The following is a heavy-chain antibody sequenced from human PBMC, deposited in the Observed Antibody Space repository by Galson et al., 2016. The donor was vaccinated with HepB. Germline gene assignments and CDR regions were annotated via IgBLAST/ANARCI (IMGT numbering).Heavy chain of an antibody. CDR3: GKAVGGGPVSLPDY. Sequence: SLSPSCAAFGFTFSSFAMHWVRQAPGKGLEWVEVISYDGNNKYIAGSVKGRCTISRENSYNTLYLQMKSLRPVDTAVYYCGKAVGGGPVSLPDYWGQGALVTVSS. CDR2: ISYDGNNK. D-gene: IGHD2-15*01. J-gene: IGHJ4*02. V-gene: IGHV3-30-3*01. CDR1: GFTFSSFA.